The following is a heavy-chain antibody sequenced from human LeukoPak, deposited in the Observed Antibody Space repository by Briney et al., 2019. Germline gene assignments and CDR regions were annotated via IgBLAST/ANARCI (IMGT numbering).Heavy chain of an antibody. J-gene: IGHJ5*02. Sequence: SVKVTCKASVGTLNNYSISWVRQAPGQGLEWMGWISAYNGNANYAQKLQGRVTMTTDTSTSTAYMELRSLRSDDTAVYYCARARYCSSTSCSPYWFDPWGQGTLVTVSS. V-gene: IGHV1-18*01. D-gene: IGHD2-2*01. CDR3: ARARYCSSTSCSPYWFDP. CDR2: ISAYNGNA. CDR1: VGTLNNYS.